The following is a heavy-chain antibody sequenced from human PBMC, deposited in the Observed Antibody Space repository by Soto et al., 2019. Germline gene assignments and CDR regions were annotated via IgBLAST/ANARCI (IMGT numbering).Heavy chain of an antibody. D-gene: IGHD1-26*01. J-gene: IGHJ6*02. CDR3: ARVPSSGSYRSYSYFGMDV. CDR1: GFTLRTYS. CDR2: ISSSGSTI. Sequence: EVQLVESGGGLVQPGGSLRVSCAASGFTLRTYSLNWVRQAPGRGMEWISYISSSGSTIYYADSVKGRFTVSRDNAKNSLSLHMISLRDEDTAVYYCARVPSSGSYRSYSYFGMDVCGPVTTVTVSS. V-gene: IGHV3-48*02.